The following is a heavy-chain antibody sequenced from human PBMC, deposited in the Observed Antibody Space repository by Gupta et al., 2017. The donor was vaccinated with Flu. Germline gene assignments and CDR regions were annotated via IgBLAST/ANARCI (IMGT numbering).Heavy chain of an antibody. CDR3: ARDPKYGGNYYFDD. D-gene: IGHD3-16*01. CDR1: GDTFNSYG. CDR2: IIPTFGIT. Sequence: QVQLVQSGAEVKKPGSSVNVSCKVSGDTFNSYGITGVRQAPGQGLEWVGMIIPTFGITNYAQKYQGRVTISADKSTSTAYMELSSLRTEDTALYYCARDPKYGGNYYFDDWGQGTLVTVSS. J-gene: IGHJ4*02. V-gene: IGHV1-69*09.